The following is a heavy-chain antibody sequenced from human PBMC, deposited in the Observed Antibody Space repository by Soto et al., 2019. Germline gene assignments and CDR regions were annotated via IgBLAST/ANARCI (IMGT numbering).Heavy chain of an antibody. Sequence: QITLKESGPTLVKPTQTLTLTGTFSGFSVSTSGVGVAWIRQPPGKALEWLALIYWDDDKRYSPFLQSRVIITKDTSKNQVVLTMTNMDPVDTATYYCAHKGGRGAGMDVWGQGTTVTVSS. V-gene: IGHV2-5*02. CDR2: IYWDDDK. CDR3: AHKGGRGAGMDV. J-gene: IGHJ6*02. CDR1: GFSVSTSGVG. D-gene: IGHD2-15*01.